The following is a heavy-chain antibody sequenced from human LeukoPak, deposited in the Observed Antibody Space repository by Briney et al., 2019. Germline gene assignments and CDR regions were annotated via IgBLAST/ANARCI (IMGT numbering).Heavy chain of an antibody. CDR1: GYTLTELS. Sequence: ASVKVSCKVSGYTLTELSMHWVRQAPGKGLEWMGGFDPEDGETIYAQKFQGRVTMTEDTSTDTAYMELSSLRSEDTAVYYCAKSHPEPIAVAGPDRDYWGQGTLVTVSS. CDR3: AKSHPEPIAVAGPDRDY. V-gene: IGHV1-24*01. J-gene: IGHJ4*02. CDR2: FDPEDGET. D-gene: IGHD6-19*01.